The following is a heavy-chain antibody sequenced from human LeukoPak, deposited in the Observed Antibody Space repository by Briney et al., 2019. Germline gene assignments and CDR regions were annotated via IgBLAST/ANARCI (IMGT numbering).Heavy chain of an antibody. CDR3: TTDTFGARDS. CDR1: GYTFSRYW. CDR2: INEDGSST. Sequence: GGSLRLSCAASGYTFSRYWMHWVRQGPGKGLVWVSRINEDGSSTSYAESVRGRFTISRDNAKNTLYLQMNSPRAEDAAVYYCTTDTFGARDSWGQGTLVTVSS. D-gene: IGHD3-10*01. J-gene: IGHJ4*02. V-gene: IGHV3-74*01.